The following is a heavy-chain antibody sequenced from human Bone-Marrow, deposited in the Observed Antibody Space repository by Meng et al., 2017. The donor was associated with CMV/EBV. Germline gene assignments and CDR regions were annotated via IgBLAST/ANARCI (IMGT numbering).Heavy chain of an antibody. CDR1: GFNFSEYY. V-gene: IGHV3-11*01. D-gene: IGHD2-2*01. Sequence: SGFNFSEYYMSGIRQAPGKGLEWVSYISSSGSTIYYAEYVKGRFTISRDNAKNSLYLQMNSLRAEDTAVYYCARKVVPAALSWFDPWGQGTLVTVSS. J-gene: IGHJ5*02. CDR2: ISSSGSTI. CDR3: ARKVVPAALSWFDP.